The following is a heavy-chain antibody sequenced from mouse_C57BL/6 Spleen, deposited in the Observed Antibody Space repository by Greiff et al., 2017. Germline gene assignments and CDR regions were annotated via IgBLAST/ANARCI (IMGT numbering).Heavy chain of an antibody. J-gene: IGHJ1*03. D-gene: IGHD1-1*01. CDR2: INPSNGGT. Sequence: QVQLQQPGTELVKPGASVKLSCKASGYTFTSYWMHWVKQRPGQGLEWIGNINPSNGGTNYNEKFKSKATLTVDKSSSTAYMQLSSLTSEDSAVYYCSRPLHYGRSPPPYFDVWGTGTTVTVSS. CDR1: GYTFTSYW. CDR3: SRPLHYGRSPPPYFDV. V-gene: IGHV1-53*01.